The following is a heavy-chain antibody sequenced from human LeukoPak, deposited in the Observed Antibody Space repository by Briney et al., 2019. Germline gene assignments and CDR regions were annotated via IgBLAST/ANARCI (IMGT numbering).Heavy chain of an antibody. Sequence: SSETLSLTCTVSGGSISSGSYHWSWIRQPAGKGLEWIGRIYTSGSTNYNPSLRSRVTISLDTSKNQFSLKLSSVTAADTAVYYCAREFQHWGQGTLVTV. J-gene: IGHJ1*01. CDR3: AREFQH. CDR2: IYTSGST. CDR1: GGSISSGSYH. V-gene: IGHV4-61*02.